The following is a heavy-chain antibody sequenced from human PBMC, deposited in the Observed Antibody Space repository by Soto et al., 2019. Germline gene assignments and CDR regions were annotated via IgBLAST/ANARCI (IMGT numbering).Heavy chain of an antibody. CDR1: GGTFSSYS. J-gene: IGHJ1*01. CDR3: ARGLVVVAATRDSYFQL. V-gene: IGHV3-21*01. Sequence: GGPLRLPRAAAGGTFSSYSRNRVRQATGKVLEWVSSISSSSSYIYYADSVKGRFTISRDNAKNSLYLQMNSLRAEDTAVYYCARGLVVVAATRDSYFQLWGQGTLVTV. D-gene: IGHD2-15*01. CDR2: ISSSSSYI.